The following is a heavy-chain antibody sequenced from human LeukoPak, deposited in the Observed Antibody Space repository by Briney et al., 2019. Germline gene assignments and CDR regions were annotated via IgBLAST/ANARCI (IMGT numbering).Heavy chain of an antibody. V-gene: IGHV3-48*03. CDR2: ISSRDSTI. J-gene: IGHJ4*02. CDR3: ARRYCSSSSCTLDY. D-gene: IGHD2-2*01. CDR1: GFTFSTYE. Sequence: GGSLRLSCAASGFTFSTYEMNWVRQAPGKGPEWVSYISSRDSTIYYADSVKGRFTISRDNAKNSLYLQMNSLRAEDTAVYYCARRYCSSSSCTLDYWGQGTLVTVSP.